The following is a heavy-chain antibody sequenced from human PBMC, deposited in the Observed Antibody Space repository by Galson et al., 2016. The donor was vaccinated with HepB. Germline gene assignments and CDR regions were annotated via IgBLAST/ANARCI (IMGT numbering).Heavy chain of an antibody. CDR1: GDSVRIGQYY. D-gene: IGHD4-23*01. V-gene: IGHV4-61*01. CDR2: IYYSGTT. CDR3: ARHDNSGGILFDW. J-gene: IGHJ4*02. Sequence: ETLSLTCSVTGDSVRIGQYYWSWIRQAPGKGLEWIGYIYYSGTTNYNSALQSRVTISLDTSKNDFSLNLRSVTAADTAIYFCARHDNSGGILFDWWGQGTLVTVSS.